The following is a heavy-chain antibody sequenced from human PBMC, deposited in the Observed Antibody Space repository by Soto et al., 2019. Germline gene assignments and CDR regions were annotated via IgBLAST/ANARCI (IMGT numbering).Heavy chain of an antibody. Sequence: QVQLVQSGAEVKKPGSSVKVSCKASGGTFSSYAISWVRQAPGQGLEWMGGIIPIFGTANYGQKFQGRVTITADEYTSTAYRELSSLRSEDTAVYYCASSVLRYLDRDEVVVGLPDYWGQGTLVTVSS. CDR2: IIPIFGTA. D-gene: IGHD3-9*01. V-gene: IGHV1-69*01. CDR3: ASSVLRYLDRDEVVVGLPDY. CDR1: GGTFSSYA. J-gene: IGHJ4*02.